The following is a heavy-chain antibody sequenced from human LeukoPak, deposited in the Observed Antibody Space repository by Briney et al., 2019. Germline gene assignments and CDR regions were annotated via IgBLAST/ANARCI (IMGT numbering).Heavy chain of an antibody. CDR2: INHSGTT. CDR3: ARGSVTMIS. CDR1: GGSFNAYY. Sequence: SETLSLTCVASGGSFNAYYWSWIRQPPGKGLEWIGEINHSGTTNYNPSLKSRVTMSVDTSKSQFSLNLSSVTAADTAVYYCARGSVTMISWGQGTLVTVSS. V-gene: IGHV4-34*01. J-gene: IGHJ5*02. D-gene: IGHD3-22*01.